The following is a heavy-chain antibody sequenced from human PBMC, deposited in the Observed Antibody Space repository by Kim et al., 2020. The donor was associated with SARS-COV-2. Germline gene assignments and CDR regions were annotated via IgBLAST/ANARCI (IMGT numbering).Heavy chain of an antibody. D-gene: IGHD6-13*01. CDR2: ISYDGSNK. J-gene: IGHJ4*02. Sequence: GGSLRLSCAASGFTFSSYGMHWVRQAPGKGLEWVAVISYDGSNKYYADSVKGRFTISRDNSKNTLYLQMNSLRAEDTAVYYCAKDEGVAAAGTFDYWGQG. CDR3: AKDEGVAAAGTFDY. V-gene: IGHV3-30*18. CDR1: GFTFSSYG.